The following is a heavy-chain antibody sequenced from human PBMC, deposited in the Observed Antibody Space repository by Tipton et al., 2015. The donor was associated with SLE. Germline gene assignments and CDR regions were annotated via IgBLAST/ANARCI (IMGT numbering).Heavy chain of an antibody. J-gene: IGHJ2*01. Sequence: QLVQSGGGLVQPGGSLRLSCAASGFTFSTYEMNWVRQAPGKGLEWVSYIGSSGTTIYYADSVKGRFTISRDNAKNSLYLQMNNLRAEDTGVYYCARGPIVVVTAVDWYFDLWGRGTLVTVSS. CDR2: IGSSGTTI. V-gene: IGHV3-48*03. D-gene: IGHD2-21*02. CDR3: ARGPIVVVTAVDWYFDL. CDR1: GFTFSTYE.